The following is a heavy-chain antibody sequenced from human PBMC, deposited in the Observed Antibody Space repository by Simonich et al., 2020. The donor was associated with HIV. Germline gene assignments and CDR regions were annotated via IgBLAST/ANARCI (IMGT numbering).Heavy chain of an antibody. CDR2: ISSSISYI. J-gene: IGHJ4*02. CDR3: ARDQVASIAVAFDY. Sequence: EVQLVESGGGLVKPGGSLRLSCAASGFTFSSYSMNWVRQAPRKGLEWVSSISSSISYINYADSVKGRFTISRDNAKNSLYLQMNSLRAEDTAVYYCARDQVASIAVAFDYWGQGTLVTVSS. CDR1: GFTFSSYS. V-gene: IGHV3-21*01. D-gene: IGHD6-19*01.